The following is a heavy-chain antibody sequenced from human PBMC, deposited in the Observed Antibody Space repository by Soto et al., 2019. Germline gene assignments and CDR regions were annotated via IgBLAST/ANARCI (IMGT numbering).Heavy chain of an antibody. CDR1: GFTFSNYY. J-gene: IGHJ4*02. Sequence: EVQLVESGGGLVQPGGSLRLSCAASGFTFSNYYMHWVRQAPGKGLVWVSRIDEDGSGTNYAASVEGRFTISRDNAKNKLDLLMNSLRAEDTAIYYCARGGYCTGAYCSSFFDHWGQGTLVAVSS. V-gene: IGHV3-74*01. CDR2: IDEDGSGT. CDR3: ARGGYCTGAYCSSFFDH. D-gene: IGHD2-8*02.